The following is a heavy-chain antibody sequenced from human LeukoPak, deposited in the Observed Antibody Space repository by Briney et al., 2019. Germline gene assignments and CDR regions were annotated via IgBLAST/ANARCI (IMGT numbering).Heavy chain of an antibody. J-gene: IGHJ6*02. CDR2: ISGSGGST. CDR1: GFTFSSYA. CDR3: AKGNIAARQDIMDV. D-gene: IGHD6-6*01. V-gene: IGHV3-23*01. Sequence: PGGSLRLSWPASGFTFSSYAIRWARQAAGKGLEWVSLISGSGGSTYYADSVKGRFTISRDNSKNTLYLQMNSLRVEDTAVYYCAKGNIAARQDIMDVWGQGTTVTVSS.